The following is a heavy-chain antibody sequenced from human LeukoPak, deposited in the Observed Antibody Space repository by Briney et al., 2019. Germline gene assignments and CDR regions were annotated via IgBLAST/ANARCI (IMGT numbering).Heavy chain of an antibody. D-gene: IGHD1-14*01. V-gene: IGHV3-30*03. CDR3: AIPEFDY. CDR1: GFTFSSYG. CDR2: ISYDGSNK. J-gene: IGHJ4*02. Sequence: PGRSLRLSCAASGFTFSSYGMHWVRQAPGKGLERVAVISYDGSNKYYADSVKGRFTISRDNSKNTLYLQMNSLRAEDTAVYYCAIPEFDYWGQGTLVTVSS.